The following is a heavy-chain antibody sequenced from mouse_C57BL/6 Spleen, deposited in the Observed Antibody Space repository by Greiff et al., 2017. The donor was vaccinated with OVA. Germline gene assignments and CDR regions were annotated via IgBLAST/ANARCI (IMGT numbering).Heavy chain of an antibody. CDR1: GFTFSSYA. J-gene: IGHJ1*03. D-gene: IGHD2-2*01. V-gene: IGHV5-9-1*02. CDR2: ISSGGDYI. Sequence: EVKVVESGEGLVKPGGSLKLSCAASGFTFSSYAMSWVRQTPEKRLEWVAYISSGGDYIYYADTVKGRFTISRDNARNTLYLQMSSLKSEDTAMYYCTKGGYNWYFDVWGTGTTVTVSS. CDR3: TKGGYNWYFDV.